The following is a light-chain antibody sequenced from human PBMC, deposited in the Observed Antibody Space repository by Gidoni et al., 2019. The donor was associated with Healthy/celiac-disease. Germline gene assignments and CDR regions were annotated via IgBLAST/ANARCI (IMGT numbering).Light chain of an antibody. CDR2: WAS. J-gene: IGKJ4*01. CDR3: QQYYSTPLT. Sequence: DIVMTQSPDSLAVSLGERATINCKSSQSVLYSSNNKNYLAWYQQKPGQPPKLLIYWASTRESGVPDRCSGSGSGTDFTLTSRSLQAEDVAFYYCQQYYSTPLTFGGGTKVEIK. V-gene: IGKV4-1*01. CDR1: QSVLYSSNNKNY.